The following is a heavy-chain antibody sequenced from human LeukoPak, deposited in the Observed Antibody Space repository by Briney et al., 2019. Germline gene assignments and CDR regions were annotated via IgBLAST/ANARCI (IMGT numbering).Heavy chain of an antibody. CDR3: ARDPTFRYCSSTSCYIYFDY. D-gene: IGHD2-2*02. CDR2: ISWNSGSI. J-gene: IGHJ4*02. V-gene: IGHV3-9*01. Sequence: GGSLRLSCAASGFTFDDYAMHWVRQAPGKGLEWVSGISWNSGSIGYADSVKGRFTISRDNSKNTLYLQMNSLRAEDTAVYYCARDPTFRYCSSTSCYIYFDYWGQGTLVTVSS. CDR1: GFTFDDYA.